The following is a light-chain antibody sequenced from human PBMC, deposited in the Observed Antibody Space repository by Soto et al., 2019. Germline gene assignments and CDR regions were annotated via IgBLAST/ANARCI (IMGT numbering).Light chain of an antibody. Sequence: IQMTQSPSSLSASVGDRVIMTCRASQSISRYLNWYQQKPGKAPKLLIYAASSLQSVVASRFSGSGSGTDFTLTISSLQREDFATYYCQQSYRTPPTFGQGTKVEIK. J-gene: IGKJ1*01. V-gene: IGKV1-39*01. CDR1: QSISRY. CDR3: QQSYRTPPT. CDR2: AAS.